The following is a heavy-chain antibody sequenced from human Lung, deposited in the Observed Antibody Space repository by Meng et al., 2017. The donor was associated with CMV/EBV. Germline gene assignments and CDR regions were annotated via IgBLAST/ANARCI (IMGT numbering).Heavy chain of an antibody. J-gene: IGHJ6*02. CDR3: VRMKTDETTFKNYYYGMDV. CDR1: GGSFSGYY. CDR2: INHSGST. D-gene: IGHD1-1*01. V-gene: IGHV4-34*01. Sequence: SXTXSLXCAVYGGSFSGYYWSWIRQPPGKGLEWIGEINHSGSTVYNSSLKSRVTISVDTSKKQFSLKLSSVTAADTAVYYCVRMKTDETTFKNYYYGMDVXGQGXTVTVSS.